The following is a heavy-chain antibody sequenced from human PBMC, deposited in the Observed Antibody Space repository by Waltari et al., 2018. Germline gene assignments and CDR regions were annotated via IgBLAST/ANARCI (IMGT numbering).Heavy chain of an antibody. V-gene: IGHV1-69-2*01. Sequence: EVQLVQSGAEVKHPGATVKISCKVSGYPLADNYTPWVQQAPGKGLEWMGLVDPEDGETIYAEKFQGRVTITADTSTDTAYMELSSLRSEDTAVYYCATSALKMYNWFDPWGQGTLVTVSS. D-gene: IGHD3-10*01. CDR2: VDPEDGET. J-gene: IGHJ5*02. CDR1: GYPLADNY. CDR3: ATSALKMYNWFDP.